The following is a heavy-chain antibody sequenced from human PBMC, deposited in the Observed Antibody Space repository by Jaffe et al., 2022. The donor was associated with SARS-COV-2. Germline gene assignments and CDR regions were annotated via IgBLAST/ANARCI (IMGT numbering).Heavy chain of an antibody. CDR2: ISRGGDRT. CDR3: AKALGDYAADS. CDR1: GFTFSTFA. D-gene: IGHD2-21*01. V-gene: IGHV3-23*01. Sequence: EVQLLESGGGLVQPGGSLRLSCAASGFTFSTFAVTWVRQAPGKGLEWVSGISRGGDRTYYADSVKGRFTISRDNSKNTVSLQMNSLRADDTAIYYCAKALGDYAADSWGQGTLVSVSS. J-gene: IGHJ4*02.